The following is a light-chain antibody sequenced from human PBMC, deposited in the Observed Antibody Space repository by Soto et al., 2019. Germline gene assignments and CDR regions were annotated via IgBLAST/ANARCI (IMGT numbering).Light chain of an antibody. Sequence: ENLITQSPWALSFSPGNRASLSCCANQSVRSNNLAWYQQRPGQAPRVVIYGASTRPTGSPERFSGSGSGSVFSLTISRLEPEDFAVYYGQQYGRSPFTFGPGTKVD. V-gene: IGKV3-20*01. CDR2: GAS. J-gene: IGKJ3*01. CDR3: QQYGRSPFT. CDR1: QSVRSNN.